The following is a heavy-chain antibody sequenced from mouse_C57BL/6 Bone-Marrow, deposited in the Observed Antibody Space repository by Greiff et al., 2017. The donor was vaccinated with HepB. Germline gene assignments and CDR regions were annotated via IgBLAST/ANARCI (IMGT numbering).Heavy chain of an antibody. CDR1: GYTFTSYW. CDR2: IYPGSGST. Sequence: QVHVKQPGAELVKPGASVKMSCKASGYTFTSYWITWVKQRPGQGLEWIGDIYPGSGSTNYNEKFKSKATLTVDTSSSTAYMQLSSLTSEDSAVYYCAANWYYYAMDYWGQGTSVTVSS. CDR3: AANWYYYAMDY. D-gene: IGHD4-1*01. V-gene: IGHV1-55*01. J-gene: IGHJ4*01.